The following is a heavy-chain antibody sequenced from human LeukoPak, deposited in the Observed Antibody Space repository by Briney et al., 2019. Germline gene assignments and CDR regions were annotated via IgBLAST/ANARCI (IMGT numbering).Heavy chain of an antibody. CDR3: ARTDGRSDYYYAMDV. CDR1: GFTFSSDG. D-gene: IGHD1-14*01. Sequence: GGSLRLSCAASGFTFSSDGMHWVRQAPGKGLEWVAVIWYDGSNKYYADSVKGRFTISRDNSKNTLYLQMNSLRAEDTAVYCCARTDGRSDYYYAMDVWGQGTTVTVSS. CDR2: IWYDGSNK. V-gene: IGHV3-33*01. J-gene: IGHJ6*02.